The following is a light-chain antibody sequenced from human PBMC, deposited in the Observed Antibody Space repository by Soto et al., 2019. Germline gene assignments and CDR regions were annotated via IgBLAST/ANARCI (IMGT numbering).Light chain of an antibody. CDR3: QLYRSTPYT. J-gene: IGKJ2*01. CDR1: KSVSSSY. Sequence: EIVLTQSPGTLSLSPGERAPLSCRASKSVSSSYLAWYQQKPGKAPRLLIYGASSRATGIPDRFSGSGSGTDLPLPISRLESDDFAVYYLQLYRSTPYTVGQGTNLEIK. V-gene: IGKV3-20*01. CDR2: GAS.